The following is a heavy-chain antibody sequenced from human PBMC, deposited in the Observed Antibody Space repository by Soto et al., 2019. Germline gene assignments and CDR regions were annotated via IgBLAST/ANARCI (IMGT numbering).Heavy chain of an antibody. CDR2: TYYNGNA. CDR3: ARHFVAVVIKGWGY. V-gene: IGHV4-39*01. D-gene: IGHD3-22*01. J-gene: IGHJ4*02. Sequence: QLQLQESGPGLVKPSETLSLTCTVSGGSIDRSNYYWDWLRQPPGKGLEWIGTTYYNGNAYYNPPLKSRVTMSVDTSKNQFSLKLISVTAADTAVYYCARHFVAVVIKGWGYWGQGTLVTVSS. CDR1: GGSIDRSNYY.